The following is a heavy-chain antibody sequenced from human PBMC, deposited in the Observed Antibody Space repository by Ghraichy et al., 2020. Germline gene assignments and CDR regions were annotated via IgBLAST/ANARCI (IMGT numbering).Heavy chain of an antibody. D-gene: IGHD3-3*01. J-gene: IGHJ4*02. V-gene: IGHV3-74*01. CDR1: GFTFSSYW. CDR2: INSDGSST. CDR3: ASTYYDFWSDYRDC. Sequence: GGSLRLSCAASGFTFSSYWMHWVRQAPGKGLVWVSRINSDGSSTSYADSVKGRFTISRDNAKNTLYLQMNRLRAEDTAVYYCASTYYDFWSDYRDCWGQGTLVTVSS.